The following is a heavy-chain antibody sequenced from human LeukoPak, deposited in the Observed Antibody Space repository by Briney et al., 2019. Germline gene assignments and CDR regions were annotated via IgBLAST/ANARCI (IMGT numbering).Heavy chain of an antibody. CDR3: AKDATPGNSVWDYFAS. J-gene: IGHJ4*02. CDR1: GFTFHVSA. Sequence: GGSLRLFCAAAGFTFHVSALSWVRRAPWKELERGASIGSPTETYYAAPVKGRFTVSRDNSQNTLYLQLNSLRAEDSAVYYCAKDATPGNSVWDYFASWGQGTLVTVSS. CDR2: IGSPTET. V-gene: IGHV3-23*01. D-gene: IGHD1-7*01.